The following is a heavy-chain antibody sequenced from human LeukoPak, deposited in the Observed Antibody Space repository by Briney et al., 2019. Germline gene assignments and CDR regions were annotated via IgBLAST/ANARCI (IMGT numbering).Heavy chain of an antibody. CDR1: GFTFSSYV. J-gene: IGHJ4*02. D-gene: IGHD1-26*01. Sequence: QPGGSLRLSCAASGFTFSSYVMTWVRQAPGAGLEWVSAIGTHSTSTDYPDSVKGRFTISRDDSKNTVFLQMTSLRGEDTALYYCTRRVGGTPDYWGLGTLVTVSS. V-gene: IGHV3-23*01. CDR3: TRRVGGTPDY. CDR2: IGTHSTST.